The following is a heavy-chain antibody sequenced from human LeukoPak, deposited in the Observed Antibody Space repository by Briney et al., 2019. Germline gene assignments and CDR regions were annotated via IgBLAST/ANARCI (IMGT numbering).Heavy chain of an antibody. D-gene: IGHD2-2*01. Sequence: ASVKVSCKASGYTFTGYYMHWVRQAPGQGLEWMGWINPNSGGTNYAQKFQGRVTMTRDTSISTAYMELSRLRSDDTAVYYCAREGRIVVVPAAINYYYYGMDVWGQGTTVTASS. V-gene: IGHV1-2*02. CDR3: AREGRIVVVPAAINYYYYGMDV. CDR2: INPNSGGT. J-gene: IGHJ6*02. CDR1: GYTFTGYY.